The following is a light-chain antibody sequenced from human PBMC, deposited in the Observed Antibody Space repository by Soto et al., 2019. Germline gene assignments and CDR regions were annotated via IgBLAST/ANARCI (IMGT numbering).Light chain of an antibody. J-gene: IGLJ1*01. CDR1: SSDVGAYNS. CDR3: SSYTTSVTYV. CDR2: DVS. Sequence: QSVLTQPASVSGSPGQSITISYTGTSSDVGAYNSVSWYQQHPGKAPKLIIYDVSTRPSGISDRFSGSKSGNTASLTIPGLQAEDESDYYCSSYTTSVTYVFGTGTKVTVL. V-gene: IGLV2-14*01.